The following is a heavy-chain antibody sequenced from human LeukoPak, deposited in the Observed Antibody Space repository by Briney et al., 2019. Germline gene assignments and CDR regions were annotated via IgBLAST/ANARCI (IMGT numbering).Heavy chain of an antibody. CDR2: MNPNSGNT. CDR1: GYTFTSSD. Sequence: GASVKVSSKASGYTFTSSDINWVRQATGQGREWMGWMNPNSGNTGYAQKFQGRVTMTRNTSISTAYMELSSLRSEDTAVYYCARGVTTVTTWWFDPWGQGTLVTVSS. J-gene: IGHJ5*02. CDR3: ARGVTTVTTWWFDP. D-gene: IGHD4-17*01. V-gene: IGHV1-8*01.